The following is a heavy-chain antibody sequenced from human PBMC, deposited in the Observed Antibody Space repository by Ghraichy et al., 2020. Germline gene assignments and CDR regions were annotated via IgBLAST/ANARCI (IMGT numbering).Heavy chain of an antibody. CDR1: GYSLTSDY. CDR3: ANWYCGGECPHGGLDV. D-gene: IGHD2-21*01. V-gene: IGHV1-46*01. Sequence: ASVKVSCKASGYSLTSDYVHWVRQAPGQGLEWLGIINPSGDSTSYAQKFQGRVTMTRDTSTRTVYMELTSLRSEDTAVYYCANWYCGGECPHGGLDVWGQGTTVTVSS. J-gene: IGHJ6*02. CDR2: INPSGDST.